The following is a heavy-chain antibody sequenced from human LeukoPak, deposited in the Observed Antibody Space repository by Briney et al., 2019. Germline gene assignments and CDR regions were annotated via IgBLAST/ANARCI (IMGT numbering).Heavy chain of an antibody. D-gene: IGHD2-15*01. CDR3: AREGIGGGLLKGYCSGGSCYGY. J-gene: IGHJ4*02. Sequence: ASVKVSCKASGYTFISYDINWVRQAPGQGLEWMGWIIPNSGATNYAQNFQGRVTMTRDTSISTAYMELSRLRSDDTAVYYCAREGIGGGLLKGYCSGGSCYGYWGQGTLVTVSS. CDR2: IIPNSGAT. CDR1: GYTFISYD. V-gene: IGHV1-2*02.